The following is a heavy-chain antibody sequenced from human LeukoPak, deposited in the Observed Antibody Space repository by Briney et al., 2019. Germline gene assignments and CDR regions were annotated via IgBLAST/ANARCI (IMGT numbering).Heavy chain of an antibody. CDR1: GYTFTSYY. D-gene: IGHD3-3*01. CDR2: INPTGGST. Sequence: ASVKVSCKASGYTFTSYYIHWVRQAPGQGLEWMGIINPTGGSTNYAQKFQGRVTMTRDTSTSTVYMELSSLRSEDTAVYYCARAPYYDFWSGYYNYFDYWGQGTLVTVSS. J-gene: IGHJ4*02. V-gene: IGHV1-46*01. CDR3: ARAPYYDFWSGYYNYFDY.